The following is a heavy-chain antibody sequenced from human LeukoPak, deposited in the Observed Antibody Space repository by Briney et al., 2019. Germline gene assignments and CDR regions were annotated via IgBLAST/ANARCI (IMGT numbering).Heavy chain of an antibody. CDR2: IYPGGST. CDR1: GFTVSSNY. Sequence: GGSLRLSCAASGFTVSSNYMSWVRQAPGKGLEWVSVIYPGGSTYYAGSMQGRFTVSRDNSKNTLYLQMNSLRDEDTAMYYCARDYGGGNYYYFDYWGQGTLVTVSS. D-gene: IGHD1-26*01. CDR3: ARDYGGGNYYYFDY. V-gene: IGHV3-53*01. J-gene: IGHJ4*02.